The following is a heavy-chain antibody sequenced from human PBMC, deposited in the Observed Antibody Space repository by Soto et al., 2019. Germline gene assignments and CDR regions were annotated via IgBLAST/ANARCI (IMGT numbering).Heavy chain of an antibody. J-gene: IGHJ6*02. Sequence: EVQLLESGGALAQPGGSLRLSCAASGSTFSAFCMNWVRQAPGKGLEWVSAISRSGDITYYADSVKGRFIISRDNSKNTLYLEMNSLTGDDTAVYYCAKGGFWVHYGMDVWGQGTTVIVSS. D-gene: IGHD2-15*01. CDR2: ISRSGDIT. V-gene: IGHV3-23*01. CDR1: GSTFSAFC. CDR3: AKGGFWVHYGMDV.